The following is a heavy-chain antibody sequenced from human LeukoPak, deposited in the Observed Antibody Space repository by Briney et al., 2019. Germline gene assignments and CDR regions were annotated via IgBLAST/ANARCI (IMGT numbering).Heavy chain of an antibody. CDR2: MNPNSGNT. D-gene: IGHD3-16*01. J-gene: IGHJ3*02. V-gene: IGHV1-8*03. Sequence: GASVKVSCKASGYTFTGYYMHWVRQAPGQGLEWMGWMNPNSGNTGYAQKFQGRVTITRNTSISTAYMELSSLRSEDTAVYYCARGGRLGHRAFDIWGQGTMVTVSS. CDR1: GYTFTGYY. CDR3: ARGGRLGHRAFDI.